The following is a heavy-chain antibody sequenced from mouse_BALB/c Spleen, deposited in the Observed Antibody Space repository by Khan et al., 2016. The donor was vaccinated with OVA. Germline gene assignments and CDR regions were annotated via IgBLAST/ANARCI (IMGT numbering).Heavy chain of an antibody. CDR1: GYTFTSYW. V-gene: IGHV1-87*01. Sequence: QMQLEESGTELARPGASVKLSCKASGYTFTSYWMQWVKQRPGQGLEWIGAIYPGDGNTRYTQKFKGKATLTADKSSSTAYMQLSSLASEDSAVYFCVRGGITTGYFDYWGQGTTLTVSS. CDR2: IYPGDGNT. D-gene: IGHD1-1*01. J-gene: IGHJ2*01. CDR3: VRGGITTGYFDY.